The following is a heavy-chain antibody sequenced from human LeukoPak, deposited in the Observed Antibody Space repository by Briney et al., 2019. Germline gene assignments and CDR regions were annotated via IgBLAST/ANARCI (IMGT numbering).Heavy chain of an antibody. CDR2: INPNSGGT. J-gene: IGHJ4*02. Sequence: ASVEVSCKASGYTFTGYYMHWVRQAPGQGLEWMGWINPNSGGTNYAQKFQGRVTMTRDTSISTAYMELSRLRSDDTAVYYCARSPYGGNSFDYWGQGTLVTVSS. D-gene: IGHD4-23*01. CDR3: ARSPYGGNSFDY. V-gene: IGHV1-2*02. CDR1: GYTFTGYY.